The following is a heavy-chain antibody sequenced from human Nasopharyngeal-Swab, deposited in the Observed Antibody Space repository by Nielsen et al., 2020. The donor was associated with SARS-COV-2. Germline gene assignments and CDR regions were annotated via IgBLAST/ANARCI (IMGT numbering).Heavy chain of an antibody. CDR2: IYYSGST. Sequence: SETLSLTCTASGGSISSYYWSWIRQPPGKGLEWIGYIYYSGSTNYNPSLKSRVTISVDTSKNQFSLKLSSVTAADTAVYYCARDLLWFGEFPYGMDVWGQGTTVTVSS. J-gene: IGHJ6*02. V-gene: IGHV4-59*01. CDR3: ARDLLWFGEFPYGMDV. CDR1: GGSISSYY. D-gene: IGHD3-10*01.